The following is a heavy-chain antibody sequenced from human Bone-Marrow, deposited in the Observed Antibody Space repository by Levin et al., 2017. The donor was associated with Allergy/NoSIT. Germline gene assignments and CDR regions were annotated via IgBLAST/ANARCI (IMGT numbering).Heavy chain of an antibody. J-gene: IGHJ5*02. V-gene: IGHV3-30*18. D-gene: IGHD3-16*02. CDR3: AKEQTGHYDYVWQNYRKTICFDP. Sequence: GGSLRLSCAASGLTYSSYAMHWVRQAPGKGLEWVARISNDGSSQEYTDSVKGRFTISRDNFKNTLFLQMNSLRAEDTAMYYCAKEQTGHYDYVWQNYRKTICFDPWGQGTQVTVSS. CDR2: ISNDGSSQ. CDR1: GLTYSSYA.